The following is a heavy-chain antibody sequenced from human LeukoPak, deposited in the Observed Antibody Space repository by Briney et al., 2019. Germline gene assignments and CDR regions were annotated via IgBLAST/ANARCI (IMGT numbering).Heavy chain of an antibody. Sequence: PGGSLRLSCAASGFTFSSYGMHWVRQAPGKGVEWVAVIWYDGSNKYYADSVKARFTISRDNSKNTLYLQMNSLRAEDTAVYYCARDRTTVSIDYWGQGTLVTVSS. D-gene: IGHD4-17*01. CDR1: GFTFSSYG. CDR3: ARDRTTVSIDY. CDR2: IWYDGSNK. J-gene: IGHJ4*02. V-gene: IGHV3-33*01.